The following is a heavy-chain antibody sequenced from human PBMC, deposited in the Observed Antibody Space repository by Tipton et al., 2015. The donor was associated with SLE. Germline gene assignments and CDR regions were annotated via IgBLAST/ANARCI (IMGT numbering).Heavy chain of an antibody. CDR2: MYYGGDT. D-gene: IGHD3-3*01. J-gene: IGHJ4*02. Sequence: LRLSCAVSGDSISNNVFYWGWIRQPPGKGPEWIGTMYYGGDTYYNPSLKNRVTIYVDTSKNQFSLRLSSVTAADTAVYYCVRHHSGFWSGFHYWGQGTLVTVSS. CDR3: VRHHSGFWSGFHY. V-gene: IGHV4-39*01. CDR1: GDSISNNVFY.